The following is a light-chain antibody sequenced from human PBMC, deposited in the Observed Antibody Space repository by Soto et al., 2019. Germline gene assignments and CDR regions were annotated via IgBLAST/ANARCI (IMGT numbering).Light chain of an antibody. J-gene: IGKJ2*01. Sequence: EIVMTQSPGTLSVSPGGRATLSCTASQNVHSNLAWYQHKPGQAPRLLIYAATTRATGVPARISGSGSGTDFTLTIDSLQSEDFAVYFCQRYHAWPAYTSGLGTKAEL. CDR2: AAT. CDR1: QNVHSN. CDR3: QRYHAWPAYT. V-gene: IGKV3-15*01.